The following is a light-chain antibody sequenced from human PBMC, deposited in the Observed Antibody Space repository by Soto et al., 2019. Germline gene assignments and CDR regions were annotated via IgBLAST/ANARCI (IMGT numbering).Light chain of an antibody. V-gene: IGKV1-5*01. CDR2: DAS. J-gene: IGKJ1*01. Sequence: DIPMTQSPSSLSASLSGAVNVXGWASQSVSGWLAWYQQKPGEAPKLLIYDASALPRGVPSRFSGSGSGTEFTLTISSLQPDDFATYYCQHYNSYSEAFGQGTKVDI. CDR1: QSVSGW. CDR3: QHYNSYSEA.